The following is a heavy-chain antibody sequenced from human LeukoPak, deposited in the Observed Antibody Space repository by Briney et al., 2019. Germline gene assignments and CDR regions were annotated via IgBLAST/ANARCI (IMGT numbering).Heavy chain of an antibody. V-gene: IGHV4-59*08. CDR1: GGSISSYY. D-gene: IGHD6-13*01. CDR3: ARLIGSSWPQLIDF. J-gene: IGHJ4*02. Sequence: RPSETLSLTCTVSGGSISSYYWSWIRQPPGKGLEWIGYIYYSGSTNYNPSLKSRVTISVDTSKNQFSLKLSSVTAADTAVYYCARLIGSSWPQLIDFWGQGTLVMVSS. CDR2: IYYSGST.